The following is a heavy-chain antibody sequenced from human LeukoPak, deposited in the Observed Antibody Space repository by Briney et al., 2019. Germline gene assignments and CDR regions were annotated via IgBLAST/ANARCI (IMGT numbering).Heavy chain of an antibody. J-gene: IGHJ4*02. CDR3: AAKSDSSSSEY. D-gene: IGHD6-6*01. V-gene: IGHV4-61*08. CDR2: IYYSGST. Sequence: PSETLSLTCTVSGGSISSGDYYWSWIRQPPGKGLEWIGYIYYSGSTNYNPSLKSRVTISVDTSKNQFSLKLSSVTAADTAVYYCAAKSDSSSSEYWGQGTLVTVSS. CDR1: GGSISSGDYY.